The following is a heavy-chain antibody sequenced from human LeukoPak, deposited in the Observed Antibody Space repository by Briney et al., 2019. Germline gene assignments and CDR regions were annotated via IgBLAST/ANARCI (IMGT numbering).Heavy chain of an antibody. CDR2: ISGSGGST. V-gene: IGHV3-23*01. CDR1: GFTFSSYG. CDR3: AKVSRGPYYFDY. Sequence: SGGSLRLSCAASGFTFSSYGMSWVRQAPGKGLEWVSAISGSGGSTYYADSVKGRFTISRDNSKNTLYLQMNSLRAEDTAVYYCAKVSRGPYYFDYWGQGTLVTVSS. D-gene: IGHD6-25*01. J-gene: IGHJ4*02.